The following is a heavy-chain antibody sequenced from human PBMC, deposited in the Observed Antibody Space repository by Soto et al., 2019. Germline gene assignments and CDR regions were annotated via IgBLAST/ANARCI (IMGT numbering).Heavy chain of an antibody. V-gene: IGHV3-64*01. Sequence: EVQLVESGGGLVQPGGSLRLSCAASGFTFSSYAMHWVXXXXXXXLEYVSAISSNGGSTYYANSVKGRFTISRDNSKXXXXXXXXXXXXXXXXXXXXXXXXXXXXYFDYWGQGTLVTVSS. J-gene: IGHJ4*02. CDR1: GFTFSSYA. CDR2: ISSNGGST. CDR3: XXXXXXXXYFDY.